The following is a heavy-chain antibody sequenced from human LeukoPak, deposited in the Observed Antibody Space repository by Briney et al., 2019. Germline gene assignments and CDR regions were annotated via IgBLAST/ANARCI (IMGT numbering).Heavy chain of an antibody. J-gene: IGHJ4*02. D-gene: IGHD2-21*02. Sequence: ASETLSLTCAVYGGSFSGYYWSWIRQPPGKGLEWIGEINHSGSTNYNPSLKSRVTISVDTSKNQFSLKLSSVTAADTAVYYCARGPWCGGDCSGLFDYWGQGTLVTVSS. CDR3: ARGPWCGGDCSGLFDY. CDR1: GGSFSGYY. CDR2: INHSGST. V-gene: IGHV4-34*01.